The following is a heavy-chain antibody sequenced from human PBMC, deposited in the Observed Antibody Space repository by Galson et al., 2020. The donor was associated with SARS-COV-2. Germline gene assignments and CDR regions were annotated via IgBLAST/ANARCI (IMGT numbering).Heavy chain of an antibody. J-gene: IGHJ4*02. V-gene: IGHV4-31*03. CDR2: IFYSGFT. CDR3: ASGLGGDY. Sequence: SETLSLTCTVSGGSITSDGSYWSWIRQHPGKGLEWIGYIFYSGFTYYNPSLKSRVMMSLDTSRNQFSLELNSVTAADTAVYYCASGLGGDYWGPGTLVTVSS. D-gene: IGHD3-16*01. CDR1: GGSITSDGSY.